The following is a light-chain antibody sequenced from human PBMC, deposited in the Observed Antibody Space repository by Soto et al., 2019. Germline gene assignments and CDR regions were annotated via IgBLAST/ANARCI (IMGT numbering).Light chain of an antibody. CDR2: GAS. CDR3: QQYGTSAPLI. V-gene: IGKV3-20*01. CDR1: QSVSSNH. J-gene: IGKJ5*01. Sequence: EIVLTQSPGTLSLSPGERATLSCRASQSVSSNHLAWYQHRPGQAPRLLIYGASSRATGIPDRFSGSGSGTDFTLTISRLEPEDFAMYYCQQYGTSAPLIFGQGTRLEIE.